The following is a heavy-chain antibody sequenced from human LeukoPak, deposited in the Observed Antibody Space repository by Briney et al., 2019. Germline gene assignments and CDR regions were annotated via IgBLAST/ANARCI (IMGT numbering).Heavy chain of an antibody. CDR1: GFTFSDYY. Sequence: GGSLRLSCAASGFTFSDYYMSWIRPAPGKGLEWVSYISSSGSTIYYADSVKGRFTISRDNAKNSLYLQMNSLRAEDAAVYYCARSKGYCSGGSCFLIDYWGQGTLVTVSS. CDR3: ARSKGYCSGGSCFLIDY. D-gene: IGHD2-15*01. J-gene: IGHJ4*02. V-gene: IGHV3-11*01. CDR2: ISSSGSTI.